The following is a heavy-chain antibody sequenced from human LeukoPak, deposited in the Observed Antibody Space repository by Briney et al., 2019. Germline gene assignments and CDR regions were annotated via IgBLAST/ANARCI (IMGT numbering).Heavy chain of an antibody. CDR1: GYTFTSYG. Sequence: GASVKVSCKASGYTFTSYGISWVRQAPGQGLEWMGWISAYNGNTNYAQKLQGRVTMTTDTSTSTAYMELRSLRSDDTAVYYCARDRYSSSWFTHYYYYGMDVWGQGTTVTVSS. D-gene: IGHD6-13*01. J-gene: IGHJ6*02. V-gene: IGHV1-18*01. CDR3: ARDRYSSSWFTHYYYYGMDV. CDR2: ISAYNGNT.